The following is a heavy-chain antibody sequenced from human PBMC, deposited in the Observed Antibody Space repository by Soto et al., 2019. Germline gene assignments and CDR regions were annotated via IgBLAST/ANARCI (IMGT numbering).Heavy chain of an antibody. CDR3: ARAGITGTTPYNWFDP. V-gene: IGHV4-61*01. Sequence: SETLSLTCTVSGGSVSSGSYYWSWIRQPPGKGLEWLGFIYYSGSTNYNPSLKSRVTISVDTSKNQFSLKLSSVTAADTAVYYCARAGITGTTPYNWFDPWGQGTLVTVSS. D-gene: IGHD1-7*01. CDR2: IYYSGST. CDR1: GGSVSSGSYY. J-gene: IGHJ5*02.